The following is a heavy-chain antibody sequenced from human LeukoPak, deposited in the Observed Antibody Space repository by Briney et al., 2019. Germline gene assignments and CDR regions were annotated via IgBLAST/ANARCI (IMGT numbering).Heavy chain of an antibody. D-gene: IGHD3-22*01. CDR1: GYTFTDYH. CDR2: NNPNSGGT. V-gene: IGHV1-2*02. J-gene: IGHJ4*02. CDR3: ARVDDSSGYQIDY. Sequence: GASVKVSCKASGYTFTDYHIHWVRQAPGQGLEWMGWNNPNSGGTIYAQKFRGRVTMTRDTSISTAYMELSRLRADDTAVYYCARVDDSSGYQIDYWGQGTLVTVSS.